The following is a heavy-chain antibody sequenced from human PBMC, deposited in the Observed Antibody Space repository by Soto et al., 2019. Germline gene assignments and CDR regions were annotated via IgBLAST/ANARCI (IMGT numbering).Heavy chain of an antibody. CDR1: GGSFSGYD. Sequence: SESLSLTCAVYGGSFSGYDGSWIRQPPGKGLEWIGEINHSGSTNYNPSLKSRVTISVDTSKNQFSLKLSSVTAADTAVYYCARGVYDYIWGSYRSCAFDIWGQGTMVTVSS. D-gene: IGHD3-16*02. CDR2: INHSGST. J-gene: IGHJ3*02. CDR3: ARGVYDYIWGSYRSCAFDI. V-gene: IGHV4-34*01.